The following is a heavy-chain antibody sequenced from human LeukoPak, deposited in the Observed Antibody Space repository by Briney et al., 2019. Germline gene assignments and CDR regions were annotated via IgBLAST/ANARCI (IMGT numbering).Heavy chain of an antibody. V-gene: IGHV4-31*03. CDR3: ARHATFGGSNWSEYFQH. CDR1: GGSISSGGYY. J-gene: IGHJ1*01. Sequence: PSETLSLTCTVSGGSISSGGYYWSWIRQHPGKGLEWIGYIYYSGSTYYNPSLKSRVTISVDTSKNQFSLKLSSVTAADTAVYYCARHATFGGSNWSEYFQHWGQGTLVTVSS. D-gene: IGHD6-13*01. CDR2: IYYSGST.